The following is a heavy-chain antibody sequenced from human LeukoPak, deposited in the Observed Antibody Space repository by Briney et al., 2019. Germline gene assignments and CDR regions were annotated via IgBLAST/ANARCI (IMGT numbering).Heavy chain of an antibody. V-gene: IGHV3-23*01. CDR2: ISGSGGST. J-gene: IGHJ4*02. Sequence: GGSLRLSCAASGFTFSSYAMSWVRQAPGKGLEWVSAISGSGGSTYYADSVKGRFTISRDNSKNTLYLQMNSLRAEDTAVYYCARGRSSGWSTGYFDYWGQGTLVTVSS. D-gene: IGHD6-19*01. CDR1: GFTFSSYA. CDR3: ARGRSSGWSTGYFDY.